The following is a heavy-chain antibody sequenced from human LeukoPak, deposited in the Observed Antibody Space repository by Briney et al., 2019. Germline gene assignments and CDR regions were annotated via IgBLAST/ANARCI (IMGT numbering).Heavy chain of an antibody. CDR1: GFLFSRYW. CDR2: IKEDGSEK. D-gene: IGHD1-14*01. CDR3: ARDSFETDIDY. Sequence: PGGSLRLSCAASGFLFSRYWMSWVRQAPGKGLEWVANIKEDGSEKYYVESMKGRFTISRDNVKNSLYLQITSLRAEDTAVYYCARDSFETDIDYWGQGTLVTVSS. V-gene: IGHV3-7*01. J-gene: IGHJ4*02.